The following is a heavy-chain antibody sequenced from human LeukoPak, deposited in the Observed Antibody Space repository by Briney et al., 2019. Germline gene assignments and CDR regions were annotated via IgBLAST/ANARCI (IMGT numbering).Heavy chain of an antibody. J-gene: IGHJ3*02. D-gene: IGHD6-19*01. Sequence: PSETLSLTCTVSGYSISSGYYWSWIRQPPGRGLEWIGEINHSGSTNYNPSLKSRVTISVDTSKNQFSLKLSSVTAADTAVCYCARSPGYSSGWYGDAFDIWGQGTMVTVSS. CDR3: ARSPGYSSGWYGDAFDI. V-gene: IGHV4-38-2*02. CDR2: INHSGST. CDR1: GYSISSGYY.